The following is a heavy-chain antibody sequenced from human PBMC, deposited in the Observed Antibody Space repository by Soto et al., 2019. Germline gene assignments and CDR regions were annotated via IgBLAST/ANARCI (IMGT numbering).Heavy chain of an antibody. Sequence: PSETLSLTCTVSGGSISSYYWSWIRQPPGKGLEWIGYIYYSGSTNYNPSLKSRVTISVDTSKNQFSLKLSSVTAADTAVYYCAIQDRYYYGSGCYYYYYGMDVWGQGTTVTVSS. D-gene: IGHD3-10*01. V-gene: IGHV4-59*01. J-gene: IGHJ6*02. CDR3: AIQDRYYYGSGCYYYYYGMDV. CDR1: GGSISSYY. CDR2: IYYSGST.